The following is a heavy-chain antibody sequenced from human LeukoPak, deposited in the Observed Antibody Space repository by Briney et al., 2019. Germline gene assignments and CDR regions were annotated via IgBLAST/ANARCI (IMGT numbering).Heavy chain of an antibody. CDR1: GFTFSGQY. J-gene: IGHJ4*02. CDR2: IKSKTDGGAT. V-gene: IGHV3-15*01. CDR3: TTEAYYYDSGAIKYFDY. D-gene: IGHD3-22*01. Sequence: GGSLRLSCVGSGFTFSGQYMSWVRQAPGKGLEWVGRIKSKTDGGATHYAAPVKGRFTIPRDDSKNTLYLQMNSLKTEDTAVYYCTTEAYYYDSGAIKYFDYWGQGTLVTVSS.